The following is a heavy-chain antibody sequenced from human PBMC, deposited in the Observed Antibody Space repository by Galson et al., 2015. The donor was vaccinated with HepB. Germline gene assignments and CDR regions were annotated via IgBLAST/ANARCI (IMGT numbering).Heavy chain of an antibody. J-gene: IGHJ4*02. V-gene: IGHV1-2*06. CDR1: GYTFTGYY. CDR2: INPNSGGT. CDR3: ARLRISSWHFDY. D-gene: IGHD6-13*01. Sequence: SVKVSCKASGYTFTGYYMHWVRQAPGQGLEWMGRINPNSGGTNYAQKFQGRVTMTGDTSISTAYMELSRLRSDDTAVYYCARLRISSWHFDYWGQGTLVTVSS.